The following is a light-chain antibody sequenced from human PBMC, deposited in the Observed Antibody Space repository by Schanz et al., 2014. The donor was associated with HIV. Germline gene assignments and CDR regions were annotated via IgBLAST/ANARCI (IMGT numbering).Light chain of an antibody. CDR1: SSNIGSYS. CDR2: KDS. CDR3: AAWDDSLNGSVV. V-gene: IGLV1-44*01. Sequence: QSVLTQPPSASGTPGQRVSISCSGSSSNIGSYSVYWYQQFPGTAPKLLIYKDSRRPSGVPDRFSGSKSGNSASLAISGLQSEDEADYYCAAWDDSLNGSVVFGGGTKLTVL. J-gene: IGLJ2*01.